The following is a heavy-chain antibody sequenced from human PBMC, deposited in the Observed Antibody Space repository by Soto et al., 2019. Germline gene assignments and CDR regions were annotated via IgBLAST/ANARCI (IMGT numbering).Heavy chain of an antibody. CDR2: ISGSGGST. CDR3: AKGRVAAAGGRYYFDY. CDR1: GFTFSSYA. V-gene: IGHV3-23*01. Sequence: EVQLLESGGGLVQPGGSLRLSCAASGFTFSSYAMSWVRQAPGKGLEWVSAISGSGGSTYYADSVKGRFTISRDNSKNTLYLQMNSLRAEDTAVYYCAKGRVAAAGGRYYFDYWGQGPLVTVSS. D-gene: IGHD6-13*01. J-gene: IGHJ4*02.